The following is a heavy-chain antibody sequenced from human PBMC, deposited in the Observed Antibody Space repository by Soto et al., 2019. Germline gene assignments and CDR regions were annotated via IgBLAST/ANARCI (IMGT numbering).Heavy chain of an antibody. CDR1: GFTFSSYA. CDR2: ISGSGGST. CDR3: ASRSSGWYFDN. Sequence: SLRLSCAASGFTFSSYAMNWVRQAPGKGLEWVSVISGSGGSTYYADSVKGRFTISRDNSKNTLYLQMNSLRAEDTAVYYCASRSSGWYFDNWGQGTLVTVSS. D-gene: IGHD6-19*01. V-gene: IGHV3-23*01. J-gene: IGHJ4*02.